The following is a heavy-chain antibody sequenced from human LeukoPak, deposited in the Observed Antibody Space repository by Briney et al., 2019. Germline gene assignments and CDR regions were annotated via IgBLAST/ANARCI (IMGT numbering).Heavy chain of an antibody. CDR3: ARIRGYDGAFDI. CDR1: GGSIRSSYYY. Sequence: SETLSLTCTVSGGSIRSSYYYWGWIRQPPGKGLEWIGSIYDSGSTYYNPSLKSRVTISVDTSKNQFSLKLSSVTAADTAVYYRARIRGYDGAFDIWGQGTMVTVSS. D-gene: IGHD5-12*01. J-gene: IGHJ3*02. V-gene: IGHV4-39*07. CDR2: IYDSGST.